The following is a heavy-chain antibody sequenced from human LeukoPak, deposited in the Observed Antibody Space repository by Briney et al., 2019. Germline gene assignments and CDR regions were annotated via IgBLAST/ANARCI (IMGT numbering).Heavy chain of an antibody. D-gene: IGHD1-26*01. CDR2: INAGNGNT. Sequence: ASVKVSCKASGYTFTSYAMHWVRQAPGQRLEWMGWINAGNGNTKYSQKFQGRVTITRDTSASTAYMELSSLRSEDTAVYYCARDDSGSFPHFGYWGQGTPVTVSS. CDR1: GYTFTSYA. J-gene: IGHJ4*02. CDR3: ARDDSGSFPHFGY. V-gene: IGHV1-3*01.